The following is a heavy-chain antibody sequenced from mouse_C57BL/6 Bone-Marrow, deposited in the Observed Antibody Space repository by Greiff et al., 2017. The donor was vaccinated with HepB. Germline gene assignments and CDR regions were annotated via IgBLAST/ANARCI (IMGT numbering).Heavy chain of an antibody. CDR3: APLYYGSSYGDYYAMDY. CDR2: INPNYGTT. J-gene: IGHJ4*01. CDR1: GYSFTDYN. V-gene: IGHV1-39*01. Sequence: EVQLQPSGPELVKPGASVKISCKASGYSFTDYNMNWVKQSNGKSLEWIGVINPNYGTTSDNQKFKGKATLTVDQSSSTAYMQLNSLTSEDSAVYYCAPLYYGSSYGDYYAMDYWGQGTSVTVSS. D-gene: IGHD1-1*01.